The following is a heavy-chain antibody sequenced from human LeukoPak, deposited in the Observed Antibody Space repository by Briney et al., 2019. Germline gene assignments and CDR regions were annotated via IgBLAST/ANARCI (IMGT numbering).Heavy chain of an antibody. CDR3: AKDLVTPYYFYYGMDV. V-gene: IGHV3-30*18. Sequence: PGGSLRLSGAASGFTFSSYGMHWVRQAPGKGLEWVAGISYDGSKKYYADSVKGRFTISRDNSKTTLYLHMNRMRDEETAVHYCAKDLVTPYYFYYGMDVWGQGTRVTVSS. D-gene: IGHD2-21*02. CDR1: GFTFSSYG. J-gene: IGHJ6*02. CDR2: ISYDGSKK.